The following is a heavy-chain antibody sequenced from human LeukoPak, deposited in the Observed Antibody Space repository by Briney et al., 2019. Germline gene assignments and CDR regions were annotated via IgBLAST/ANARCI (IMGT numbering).Heavy chain of an antibody. CDR2: IYSGGST. D-gene: IGHD3-10*01. CDR3: ARVPVDGSGSYVP. V-gene: IGHV3-53*01. Sequence: GGSLRLSCAASGFTVSSNYMSWVRQAPGKGLEWVSVIYSGGSTYYADSVKGRFTISRDNAKNSLYLQMNSLRAEDTAVYYCARVPVDGSGSYVPWGQGTLVTVSS. CDR1: GFTVSSNY. J-gene: IGHJ5*02.